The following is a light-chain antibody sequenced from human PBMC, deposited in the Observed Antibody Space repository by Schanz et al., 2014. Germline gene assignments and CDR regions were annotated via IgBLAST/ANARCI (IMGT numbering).Light chain of an antibody. CDR3: QHLKTPYT. CDR1: QGISSY. J-gene: IGKJ2*01. CDR2: AAS. V-gene: IGKV1-9*01. Sequence: IQLTQSPSSLSASVGDRVTITCRASQGISSYLAWYQQKPGKVPKLLIYAASTLQSGVPSTFSGSGSGTEFTLTISSLQPEDFATYYCQHLKTPYTFGQGTKVEI.